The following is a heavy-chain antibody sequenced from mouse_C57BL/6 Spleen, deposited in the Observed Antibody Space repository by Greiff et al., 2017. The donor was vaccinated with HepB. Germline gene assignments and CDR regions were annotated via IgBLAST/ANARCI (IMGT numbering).Heavy chain of an antibody. J-gene: IGHJ2*01. CDR3: ARYDVNYGYFDY. D-gene: IGHD2-3*01. CDR2: INPNNGGT. Sequence: VQLQQSGPELVNPGASVKISCKASGYTFTDYYLNWVKQSHGKSLEWIGDINPNNGGTSYNQKFKGKATLTIDKSSSTAYMELRSLTSEDSAVYYCARYDVNYGYFDYWGQGTTLTVSS. V-gene: IGHV1-26*01. CDR1: GYTFTDYY.